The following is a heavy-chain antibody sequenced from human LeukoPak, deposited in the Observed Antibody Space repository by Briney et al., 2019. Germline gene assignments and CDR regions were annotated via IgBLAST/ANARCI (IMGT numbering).Heavy chain of an antibody. J-gene: IGHJ4*02. D-gene: IGHD4-23*01. V-gene: IGHV3-74*01. Sequence: PGGSLRLSCAASGFTFSSYWMHWVRQAPGKGLVWVSRITTDGSRTSYADSVKGRFTISRDSAKNTLYLQMNSLRADDTAVYYCARPPTVVTPAGFDYWGQGTLVTVSS. CDR2: ITTDGSRT. CDR1: GFTFSSYW. CDR3: ARPPTVVTPAGFDY.